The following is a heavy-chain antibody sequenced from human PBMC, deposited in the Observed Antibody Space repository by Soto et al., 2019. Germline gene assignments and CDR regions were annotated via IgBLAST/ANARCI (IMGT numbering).Heavy chain of an antibody. CDR2: IQHSGST. CDR3: ARKVYGYSFYDY. Sequence: AETLSLTCAVYGWSFSSYYWSWVRQPPGKGLEWIGEIQHSGSTNYNPSLKSRVTISIDTSKNQFSLKLSSVTAADTAVYYCARKVYGYSFYDYWGQGTLVTVSS. V-gene: IGHV4-34*01. D-gene: IGHD5-18*01. J-gene: IGHJ4*02. CDR1: GWSFSSYY.